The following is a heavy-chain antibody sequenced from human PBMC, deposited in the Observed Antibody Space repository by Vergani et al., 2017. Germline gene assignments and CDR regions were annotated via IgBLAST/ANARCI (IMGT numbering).Heavy chain of an antibody. V-gene: IGHV7-4-1*02. CDR3: TRDSPVGYIYGYYAFDI. CDR2: INTNTGNP. CDR1: GYTFTSYA. Sequence: QVQLVQSGSELKKPGASVKVSCKASGYTFTSYAMNWVRQAPGQGLEWMGWINTNTGNPTYAQGFTGRFVFSLDTSVSTAYLQISSLKAEDTAVYYYTRDSPVGYIYGYYAFDIWSQGTIVTVSS. J-gene: IGHJ3*02. D-gene: IGHD5-18*01.